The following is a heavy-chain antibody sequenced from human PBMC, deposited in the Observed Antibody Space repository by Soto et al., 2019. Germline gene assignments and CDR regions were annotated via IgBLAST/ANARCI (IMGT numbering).Heavy chain of an antibody. CDR3: ARGIWNDHTYYYDS. CDR2: INAGDGKT. V-gene: IGHV1-3*01. Sequence: VASVKASCKASGYTFTSYALHWVRQAPGQRLEWMGWINAGDGKTKYSQKFQGRVTITRDTSASTVYLVLSSLTSEDTAVYYCARGIWNDHTYYYDSWGQGTLVTVSS. J-gene: IGHJ4*02. CDR1: GYTFTSYA. D-gene: IGHD1-1*01.